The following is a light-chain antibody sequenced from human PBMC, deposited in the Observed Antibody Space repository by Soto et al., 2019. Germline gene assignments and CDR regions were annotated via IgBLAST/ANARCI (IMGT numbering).Light chain of an antibody. J-gene: IGLJ1*01. V-gene: IGLV2-14*01. CDR3: SSYASLYTRV. Sequence: QSVLTQPASASGSPGQSITISCTGTSSDVGGYNFVSWYQQHPGKAPKLIIYEVRNRPSGVSNRFSASKSGNTASLTISGLQAEDEAEYYCSSYASLYTRVFGTGTKVTVL. CDR2: EVR. CDR1: SSDVGGYNF.